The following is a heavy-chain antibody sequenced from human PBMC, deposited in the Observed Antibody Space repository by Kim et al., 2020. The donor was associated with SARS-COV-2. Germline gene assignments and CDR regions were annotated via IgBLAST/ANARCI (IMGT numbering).Heavy chain of an antibody. V-gene: IGHV3-33*01. CDR3: ARDMVDLGPYGMDV. Sequence: GGSLRLSCAASGFTFSSYGMHWVRQAPGKGLEWVAVIWYDGSNKYYADSVKGRFTISRDNSKNTLYLQMNSLRAEGTAVYYCARDMVDLGPYGMDVWGQGTTVTVSS. CDR2: IWYDGSNK. J-gene: IGHJ6*02. CDR1: GFTFSSYG. D-gene: IGHD2-15*01.